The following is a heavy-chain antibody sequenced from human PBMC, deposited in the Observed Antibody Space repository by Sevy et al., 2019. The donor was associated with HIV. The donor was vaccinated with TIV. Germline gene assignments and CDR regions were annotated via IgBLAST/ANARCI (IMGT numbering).Heavy chain of an antibody. J-gene: IGHJ5*02. CDR1: GFTFSNFW. D-gene: IGHD2-2*01. CDR2: INTDGNRI. Sequence: GGSLRLSCAASGFTFSNFWMHWVRQGPGKGLVWVSRINTDGNRISYADSVKGRFTISRDNAKTTVFLQMNSLRSEDTAVYYCARGTRGLPSSWGQGTLVTVSS. CDR3: ARGTRGLPSS. V-gene: IGHV3-74*01.